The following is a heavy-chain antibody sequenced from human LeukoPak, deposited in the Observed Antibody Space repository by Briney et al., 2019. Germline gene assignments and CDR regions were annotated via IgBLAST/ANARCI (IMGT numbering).Heavy chain of an antibody. CDR3: ASPSKMASVEHAFDI. J-gene: IGHJ3*02. V-gene: IGHV4-39*01. CDR1: GVSISTSSYY. D-gene: IGHD5-24*01. CDR2: IYYGGST. Sequence: SATLSLTCTVSGVSISTSSYYWGWIRQPPGKGLEWIGSIYYGGSTYYKPSLKSRVTISLDTSKNQFSLKLSSVTAADTAVYYCASPSKMASVEHAFDIWGQGTMVTVSS.